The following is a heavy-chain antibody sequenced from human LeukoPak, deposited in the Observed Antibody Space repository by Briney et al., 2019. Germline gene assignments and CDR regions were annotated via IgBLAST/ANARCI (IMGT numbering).Heavy chain of an antibody. V-gene: IGHV1-2*06. CDR3: ARIGGAHNFDY. J-gene: IGHJ4*02. CDR2: INPNTGGT. D-gene: IGHD3-16*01. CDR1: GYTFTAYY. Sequence: ASVRVSCRASGYTFTAYYMHWVRQAPGQGLEWMGRINPNTGGTNYAQKFQGRVIMTGDTSISTAYMELSRLTSDDTAVYYCARIGGAHNFDYWGQGTLVTVSS.